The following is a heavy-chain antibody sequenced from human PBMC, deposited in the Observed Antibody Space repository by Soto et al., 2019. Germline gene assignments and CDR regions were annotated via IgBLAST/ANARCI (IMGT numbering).Heavy chain of an antibody. CDR1: GFNFITYA. V-gene: IGHV3-30-3*01. Sequence: VGSLRLSCAASGFNFITYAMYWVRQAPGKGLEWVALISYDGTNKYYADSVEGRFSISRDNSKNTLYLQMNSLRTEDTAVYFCARDRYYFGSGSESDGMDVWGQGTTVTVSS. J-gene: IGHJ6*02. CDR3: ARDRYYFGSGSESDGMDV. D-gene: IGHD3-10*01. CDR2: ISYDGTNK.